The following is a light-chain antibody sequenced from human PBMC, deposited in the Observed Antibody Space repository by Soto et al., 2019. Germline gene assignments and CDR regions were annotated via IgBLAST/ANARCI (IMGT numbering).Light chain of an antibody. V-gene: IGKV1-33*01. CDR2: GAS. CDR3: QQYADVPYT. CDR1: QDIRKY. J-gene: IGKJ2*01. Sequence: DIPMTQSPSSLSASVGDRVTITCQASQDIRKYLTWYQQEPGKAPKLLIYGASNLEPGVPSRFSGRGSETDFTFTISSLRPEDFATYYCQQYADVPYTFGRGTKLEIK.